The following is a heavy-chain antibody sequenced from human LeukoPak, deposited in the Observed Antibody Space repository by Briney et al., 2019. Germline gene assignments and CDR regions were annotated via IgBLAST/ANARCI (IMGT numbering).Heavy chain of an antibody. Sequence: PSETLSLTCTVSGGSISSYYWSWIRQPPGKGLEWFGYIYYSGSTYYNPSLKSRVTISVDTSKNQFSLKLSSVTAADTAVYYCARRVQLPSSGGLNWFDPWGQGTLVTVSS. CDR2: IYYSGST. CDR3: ARRVQLPSSGGLNWFDP. J-gene: IGHJ5*02. D-gene: IGHD2-2*01. V-gene: IGHV4-59*04. CDR1: GGSISSYY.